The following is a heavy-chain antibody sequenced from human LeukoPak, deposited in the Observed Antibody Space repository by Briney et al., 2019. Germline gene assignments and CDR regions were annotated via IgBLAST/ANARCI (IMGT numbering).Heavy chain of an antibody. V-gene: IGHV3-74*01. CDR1: GFTFSSHW. Sequence: GGSLRLSCAASGFTFSSHWMHWVRQAPGKGLVWVSRINSDGSSISYADSVKGRFTISRDNAKNTLYLQMNSLRAEDTAVYYCTRDHDFWSGYLPFDYWGQGTLVTVSS. CDR3: TRDHDFWSGYLPFDY. CDR2: INSDGSSI. D-gene: IGHD3-3*01. J-gene: IGHJ4*02.